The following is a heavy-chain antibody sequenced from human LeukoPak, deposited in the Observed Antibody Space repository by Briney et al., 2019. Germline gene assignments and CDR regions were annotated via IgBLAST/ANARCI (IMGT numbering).Heavy chain of an antibody. J-gene: IGHJ4*02. CDR1: GFTFSSYS. CDR2: ISSSSSYI. V-gene: IGHV3-21*01. D-gene: IGHD5-18*01. CDR3: ARCVVDTASPDYFDY. Sequence: GGSLRLSCAASGFTFSSYSMNWVRQAPGKGLEWVSSISSSSSYIYYADSVKGRFTISRDNAKNSLYLQMNSLRAEDTAVYYCARCVVDTASPDYFDYWGQGTLVTVSS.